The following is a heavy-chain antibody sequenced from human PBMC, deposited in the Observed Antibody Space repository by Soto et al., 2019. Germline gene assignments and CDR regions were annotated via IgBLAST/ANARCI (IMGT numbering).Heavy chain of an antibody. CDR2: IYYSGST. J-gene: IGHJ4*02. Sequence: QVQLQESGPGLVKPSQTLSLTCTVSGGSISSGGYYWSWIRQHPGKGLEWIGYIYYSGSTYYNPSLTSRATRSGATSKNPRSLKLSSVTAADTAVYSCARDRQDGYCSVGSCPRGGCIDYWGQGPLVTVSS. D-gene: IGHD2-15*01. V-gene: IGHV4-31*03. CDR3: ARDRQDGYCSVGSCPRGGCIDY. CDR1: GGSISSGGYY.